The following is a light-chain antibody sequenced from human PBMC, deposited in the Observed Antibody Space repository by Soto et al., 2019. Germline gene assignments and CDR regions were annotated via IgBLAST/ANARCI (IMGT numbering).Light chain of an antibody. J-gene: IGLJ2*01. CDR2: GNS. V-gene: IGLV1-40*01. CDR1: SSNIGAGYD. Sequence: QSVLTQPPXVSGXPGXXXTXXCTGSSSNIGAGYDVHWYQQLPGTAPKLLIYGNSNRPSGVPDRFSGSKSGTSASLAITGLQAEDEADYYCQSYDSSLSAHVVFGGGTKLTVL. CDR3: QSYDSSLSAHVV.